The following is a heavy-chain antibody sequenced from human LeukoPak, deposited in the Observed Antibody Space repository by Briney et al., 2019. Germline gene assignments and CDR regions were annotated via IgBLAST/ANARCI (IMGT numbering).Heavy chain of an antibody. Sequence: SETLSLTCTVSGGSISSSSYYWGWIRQPPGKGLEWIGSIYYSGGTYYNPSLKSRVTISVDTSKNQFSLKLSSVTAADTAVYYCARRDSSGSIVFDYWGQGTLVTVSS. D-gene: IGHD3-22*01. CDR3: ARRDSSGSIVFDY. V-gene: IGHV4-39*07. CDR2: IYYSGGT. CDR1: GGSISSSSYY. J-gene: IGHJ4*02.